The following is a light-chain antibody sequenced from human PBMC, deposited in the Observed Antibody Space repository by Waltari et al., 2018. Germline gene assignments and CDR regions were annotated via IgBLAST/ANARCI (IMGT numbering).Light chain of an antibody. Sequence: EIVLTQFPATLSLSPGERATLSCRASQSVSSSLAWYQQKPGQAPRLLIYGASSRATGIPDRFSGSGSGTDFTLTISSLEPEDFAVYYCQQYSNWPHGFGQGTKVEIK. CDR3: QQYSNWPHG. V-gene: IGKV3-15*01. CDR2: GAS. J-gene: IGKJ2*03. CDR1: QSVSSS.